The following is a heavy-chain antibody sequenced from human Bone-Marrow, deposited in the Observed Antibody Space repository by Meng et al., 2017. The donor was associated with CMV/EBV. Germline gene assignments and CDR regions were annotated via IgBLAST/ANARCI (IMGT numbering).Heavy chain of an antibody. J-gene: IGHJ3*02. D-gene: IGHD3-3*01. Sequence: SETLSLTCAVYGGSFSGYYWSWIRQPPGKGLEWIGEINHSGSTNYNPSLKSRVTISVDTSKNQFSLKLSSVTAADTAVYYCAREGGRGHYDFWSGYYWADAFDIWGQGTMVTVSS. V-gene: IGHV4-34*01. CDR1: GGSFSGYY. CDR3: AREGGRGHYDFWSGYYWADAFDI. CDR2: INHSGST.